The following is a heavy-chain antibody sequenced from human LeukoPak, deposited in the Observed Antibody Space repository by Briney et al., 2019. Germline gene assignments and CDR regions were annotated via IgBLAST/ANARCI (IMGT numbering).Heavy chain of an antibody. D-gene: IGHD1-26*01. CDR2: IYPGDSGP. Sequence: KDGESLKISCKVSGYSFTSYCIGWVRQMPGKGLEWMGIIYPGDSGPTYSPSFQGQVTISADKYINTAYLQWSSLQASDTAMYYCGMSGDRVPLQDDVFDVWGQGTMVTVST. CDR1: GYSFTSYC. J-gene: IGHJ3*01. V-gene: IGHV5-51*01. CDR3: GMSGDRVPLQDDVFDV.